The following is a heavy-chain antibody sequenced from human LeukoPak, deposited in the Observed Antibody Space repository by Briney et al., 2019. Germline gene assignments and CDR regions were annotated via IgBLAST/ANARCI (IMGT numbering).Heavy chain of an antibody. V-gene: IGHV3-23*01. J-gene: IGHJ5*02. Sequence: GGXLRLSCAASGFTFGGFAMAWVRQAPGKGLEWVSGILASGRSTYYADSVKGRFTISRDNLKNSMYLQMNRLLNDDTAVYICAKDLPSGHGKWEFDPWGQGTLVIVP. D-gene: IGHD1-26*01. CDR3: AKDLPSGHGKWEFDP. CDR2: ILASGRST. CDR1: GFTFGGFA.